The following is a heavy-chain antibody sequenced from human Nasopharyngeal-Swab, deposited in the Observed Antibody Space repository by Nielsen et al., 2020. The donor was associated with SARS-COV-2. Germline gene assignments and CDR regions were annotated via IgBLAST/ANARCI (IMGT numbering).Heavy chain of an antibody. J-gene: IGHJ5*02. Sequence: SETLSLTCTVSGGSISSYYWSWIRQPPGKGLEWIGYIYYSGSTYYNPSLKSRVTISVDTSKNQFSLKLSSVTAADTAVYYCARAKYCSSTSCYAWAPYNWFDPWGQGTLVTVSS. CDR1: GGSISSYY. CDR3: ARAKYCSSTSCYAWAPYNWFDP. V-gene: IGHV4-59*08. D-gene: IGHD2-2*01. CDR2: IYYSGST.